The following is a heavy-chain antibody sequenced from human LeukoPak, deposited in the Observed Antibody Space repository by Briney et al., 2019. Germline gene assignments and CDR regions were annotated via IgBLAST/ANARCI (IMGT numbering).Heavy chain of an antibody. D-gene: IGHD3-10*01. Sequence: ASVKVSCKASGYTFTGYYMHWVRQAPGQGLEWMGWINPNSGGTNYAQKFQGRVTMTRDTSISTAYMELSRLRSDDTAVYYCARSSITMVRGVPSDAFDIWGQGTMVTVSS. CDR2: INPNSGGT. CDR1: GYTFTGYY. J-gene: IGHJ3*02. V-gene: IGHV1-2*02. CDR3: ARSSITMVRGVPSDAFDI.